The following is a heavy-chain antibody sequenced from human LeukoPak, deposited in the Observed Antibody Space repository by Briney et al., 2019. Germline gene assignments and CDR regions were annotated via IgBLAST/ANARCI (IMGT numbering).Heavy chain of an antibody. CDR1: GFTFSSYG. J-gene: IGHJ4*02. V-gene: IGHV3-30*03. CDR2: ISYDGSNK. Sequence: PGRSLRLSCAASGFTFSSYGMHWVRQAPGKELEWVAVISYDGSNKYYADYVKGRFTISRDNSKNTLYLQMNSLRAEDTAVYYCASLTYCSSTSCYADDYWGQGTLVTVSS. D-gene: IGHD2-2*01. CDR3: ASLTYCSSTSCYADDY.